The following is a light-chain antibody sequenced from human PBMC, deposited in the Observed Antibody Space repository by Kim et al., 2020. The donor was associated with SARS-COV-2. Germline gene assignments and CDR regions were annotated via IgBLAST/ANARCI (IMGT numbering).Light chain of an antibody. CDR1: QGISNY. V-gene: IGKV1-17*03. J-gene: IGKJ1*01. CDR3: LQHNSYPWT. Sequence: ASVGDRVTIACRASQGISNYLAGFQQKPGKVHKRLIYAASSLQSGVPSRFSGSGSGTEFTLRISSLQPEDFATYYCLQHNSYPWTFGQGTKVDIK. CDR2: AAS.